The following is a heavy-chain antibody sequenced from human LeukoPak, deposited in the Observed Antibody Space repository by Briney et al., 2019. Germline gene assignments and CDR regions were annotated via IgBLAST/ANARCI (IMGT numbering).Heavy chain of an antibody. CDR3: ARVRLDRSERNLDAFEN. J-gene: IGHJ3*02. Sequence: GGSLRLSCAASGFTVSSNYMSWVRQAPEKGLEWVSSIYSGGSTYYADSVKGRFTISRDNSKNTVYLQMNSLRAEDTAVYFCARVRLDRSERNLDAFENWGQGTMVTVSS. CDR1: GFTVSSNY. CDR2: IYSGGST. V-gene: IGHV3-53*01. D-gene: IGHD1-14*01.